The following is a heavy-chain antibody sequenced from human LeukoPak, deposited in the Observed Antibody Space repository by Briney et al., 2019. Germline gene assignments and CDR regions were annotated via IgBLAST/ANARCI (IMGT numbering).Heavy chain of an antibody. J-gene: IGHJ4*02. D-gene: IGHD2-2*01. CDR1: GFTFDDYA. Sequence: GGSLRLYCAASGFTFDDYAMHWVRQAPGKGLEWVSLICGDGGSTYYADSVKGRFTISRDKSKNSLYLQMNSLRTEDTALYYCAKVPYCSSTSCSDYWGQGTLVTVSS. CDR3: AKVPYCSSTSCSDY. V-gene: IGHV3-43*02. CDR2: ICGDGGST.